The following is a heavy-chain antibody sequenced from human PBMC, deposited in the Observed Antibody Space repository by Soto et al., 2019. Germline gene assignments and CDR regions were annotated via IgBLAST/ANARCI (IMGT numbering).Heavy chain of an antibody. Sequence: VQLVESGGDLVQPGGSLRLSCVGSGFTFSSYWMGWVRQTPGKGLEWVATIKADGTEKYYVDSVKGRFIFSRDNAKTSVYLEMNSLRAEDTAVYYCVTAVRGYNANGDLWGQGTTVTVSS. CDR1: GFTFSSYW. D-gene: IGHD5-12*01. CDR3: VTAVRGYNANGDL. J-gene: IGHJ6*02. V-gene: IGHV3-7*03. CDR2: IKADGTEK.